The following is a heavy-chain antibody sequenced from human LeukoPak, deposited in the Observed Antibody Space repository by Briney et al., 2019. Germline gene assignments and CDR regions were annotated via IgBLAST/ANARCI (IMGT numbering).Heavy chain of an antibody. J-gene: IGHJ4*02. Sequence: SQTLSLTCAISGDSVSSNSAALNWLRPSPSRGLELLGRTYYRSKWSNDYAVSVKSPITINPDTSMNQFSLQLKSLTPEDAAVYSCARGVAGSGFDYWGQGTLVTVSS. V-gene: IGHV6-1*01. CDR1: GDSVSSNSAA. D-gene: IGHD6-19*01. CDR2: TYYRSKWSN. CDR3: ARGVAGSGFDY.